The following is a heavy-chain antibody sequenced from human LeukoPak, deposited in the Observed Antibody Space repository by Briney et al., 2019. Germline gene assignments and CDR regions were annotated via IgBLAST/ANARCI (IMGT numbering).Heavy chain of an antibody. J-gene: IGHJ4*02. CDR3: ARVSLVGATSTHFDY. D-gene: IGHD1-26*01. V-gene: IGHV4-39*01. CDR2: IYYSGST. Sequence: SETLSLACTVSGGSISSSSYYWGWIRQPPGKGLEWIGSIYYSGSTYYNPSLKSRVSISVHTSKNQFSLKLRSVTAADTAVYYCARVSLVGATSTHFDYWGQGTLVTVSS. CDR1: GGSISSSSYY.